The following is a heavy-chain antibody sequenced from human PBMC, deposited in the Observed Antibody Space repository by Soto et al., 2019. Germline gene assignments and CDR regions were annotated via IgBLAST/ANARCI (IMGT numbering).Heavy chain of an antibody. CDR3: AKDDGLWYLDY. Sequence: QVHVVESGGGVVLPGRSLRLSCATSGFTFSSYGMHWVRQATGKGLEWVAVMSYDGSNTYYGESVKGRFTISRDNSKNTLYLQMNSLRAEDTAVYYCAKDDGLWYLDYWGQGILVTVSS. CDR1: GFTFSSYG. D-gene: IGHD5-18*01. J-gene: IGHJ4*02. CDR2: MSYDGSNT. V-gene: IGHV3-30*18.